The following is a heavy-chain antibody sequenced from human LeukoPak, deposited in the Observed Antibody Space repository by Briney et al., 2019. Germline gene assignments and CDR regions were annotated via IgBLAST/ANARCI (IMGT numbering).Heavy chain of an antibody. V-gene: IGHV1-69*04. CDR3: ARDGEMATFPTR. D-gene: IGHD5-24*01. CDR2: IIPILGIA. Sequence: ASVKVSCKASGGTFSSYAISWVRQALGQGLEWMGRIIPILGIANYAQKFQGRVTITADKSTSTAYMELSSLRSEDTAVYYCARDGEMATFPTRWGQGTLVTVSS. CDR1: GGTFSSYA. J-gene: IGHJ4*02.